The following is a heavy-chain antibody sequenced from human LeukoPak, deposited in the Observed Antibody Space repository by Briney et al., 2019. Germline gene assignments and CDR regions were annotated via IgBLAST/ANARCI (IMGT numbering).Heavy chain of an antibody. CDR3: ARDQALAIAAAGTPTYDY. J-gene: IGHJ4*02. V-gene: IGHV3-74*01. CDR2: INSDGSST. D-gene: IGHD6-13*01. CDR1: GFTFSSYW. Sequence: GGSLGLSCAASGFTFSSYWMHWVRHAPGKGLVWVSRINSDGSSTSYADSVKGRFTISRDNAKNTLYLQMNSLRAEDTAVYYCARDQALAIAAAGTPTYDYWGQGTLVTVSS.